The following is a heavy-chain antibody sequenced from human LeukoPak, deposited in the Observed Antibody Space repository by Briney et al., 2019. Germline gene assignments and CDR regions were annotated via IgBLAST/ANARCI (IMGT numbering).Heavy chain of an antibody. D-gene: IGHD3-22*01. CDR2: IRSYNGNT. CDR1: GYTLTSYD. V-gene: IGHV1-18*01. CDR3: ARGLRDRSGFGDAFNI. J-gene: IGHJ3*02. Sequence: GASVKVSCKASGYTLTSYDISWVRQAPGQGLEGVGLIRSYNGNTNSAQKFQGRVTMTTDKSTNTAYMELRRLRADDTAVYYCARGLRDRSGFGDAFNIWGQGTMVTVSS.